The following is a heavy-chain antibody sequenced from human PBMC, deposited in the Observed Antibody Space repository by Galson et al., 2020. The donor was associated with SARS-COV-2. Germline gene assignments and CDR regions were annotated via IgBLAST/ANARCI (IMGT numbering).Heavy chain of an antibody. CDR2: ISWDGITT. V-gene: IGHV3-43D*03. CDR3: AKAHCSGGRCYSPVYFYYAMDV. D-gene: IGHD2-15*01. Sequence: GESLKISCAASGFTFDDFAMHWVRQAPGKGLEWVSLISWDGITTYYADSVKGRFTISRDNSKNSLYLQMNSLRAEDTALYYCAKAHCSGGRCYSPVYFYYAMDVWGQGTTVTVSS. CDR1: GFTFDDFA. J-gene: IGHJ6*02.